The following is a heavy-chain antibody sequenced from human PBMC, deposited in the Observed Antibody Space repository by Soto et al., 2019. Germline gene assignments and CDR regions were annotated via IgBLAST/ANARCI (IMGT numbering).Heavy chain of an antibody. CDR1: GFTFSSYA. J-gene: IGHJ4*02. CDR3: ARDIVGATCADY. D-gene: IGHD1-26*01. V-gene: IGHV3-30-3*01. CDR2: ISYDGSNK. Sequence: QVQLVESGGGVVQPGRSLRLSCAASGFTFSSYAMHWVRQSPGKGLEWVAVISYDGSNKDYAYSVKGRFTISRDNSKNTLYLQMNSLRAEDTAVYYCARDIVGATCADYWGQGTLVTVSS.